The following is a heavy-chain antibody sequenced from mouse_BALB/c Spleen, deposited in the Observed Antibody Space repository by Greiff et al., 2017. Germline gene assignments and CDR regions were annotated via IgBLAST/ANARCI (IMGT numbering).Heavy chain of an antibody. J-gene: IGHJ1*01. V-gene: IGHV14-4*02. CDR1: GFNIKDYY. D-gene: IGHD2-4*01. Sequence: VQLKESGAELVRSGASVKLSCTASGFNIKDYYMHWVKQRPEQGLEWIGWIDPENGDTEYAPKFQGKATMTADTSSNTAYLQLSSLTSEDTAVYYGNARGNYDHFDVWGAGTTVTVSS. CDR2: IDPENGDT. CDR3: NARGNYDHFDV.